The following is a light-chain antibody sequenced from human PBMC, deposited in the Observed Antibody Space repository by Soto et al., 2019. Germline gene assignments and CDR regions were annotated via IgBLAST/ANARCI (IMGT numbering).Light chain of an antibody. CDR2: TTS. J-gene: IGKJ3*01. V-gene: IGKV1-39*01. CDR3: QQSYSDIT. Sequence: DIRMTQSPSSLSASVGDRVTITCRASQNINNYLNWYQQKPGKAPNLLIYTTSTLRSGVPSRFSGGGSGTDFTLTISSLQPEDVATYYCQQSYSDITFGAGTKEDLK. CDR1: QNINNY.